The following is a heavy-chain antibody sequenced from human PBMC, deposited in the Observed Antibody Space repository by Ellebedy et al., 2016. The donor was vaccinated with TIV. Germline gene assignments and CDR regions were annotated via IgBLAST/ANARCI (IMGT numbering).Heavy chain of an antibody. V-gene: IGHV3-23*01. CDR2: ISGSGGST. Sequence: GGSLRLXXAASGFTFSSYAMSWVRQAPGKGLEWVSAISGSGGSTYYADSVKGRFTISRDNSKNTLYLQMNSLRAEDTAVYYCARDSPRSGYSSSWYRDWFDPWGQGTLVTVSS. CDR3: ARDSPRSGYSSSWYRDWFDP. CDR1: GFTFSSYA. J-gene: IGHJ5*02. D-gene: IGHD6-13*01.